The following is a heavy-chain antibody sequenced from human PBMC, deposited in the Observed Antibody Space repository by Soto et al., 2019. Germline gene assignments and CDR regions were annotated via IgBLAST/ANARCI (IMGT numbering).Heavy chain of an antibody. V-gene: IGHV1-2*02. Sequence: SVKVSCKASGYTFTDYYMHWVRQAPGQGLEWMGWINPNSGGTNYAQKFQGRVTMTRDTSISTAYMELSRLRSDDTAVYYCARGHSTYYYSMDVWGQGTTVTVSS. J-gene: IGHJ6*02. CDR3: ARGHSTYYYSMDV. D-gene: IGHD2-2*01. CDR2: INPNSGGT. CDR1: GYTFTDYY.